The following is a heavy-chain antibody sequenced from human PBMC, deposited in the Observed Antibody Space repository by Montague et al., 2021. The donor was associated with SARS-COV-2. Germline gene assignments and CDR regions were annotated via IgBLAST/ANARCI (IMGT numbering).Heavy chain of an antibody. J-gene: IGHJ6*02. D-gene: IGHD3-10*01. Sequence: TLSLTCAVSGGSISSGGYSWNWIRQPPGKGLEWIGYIYHSGSTYYNPSLKSRVTISLDSSKNQFSLNLTPVTAADTAVYYCARGSMVRGGKVYYGVDLWGQGTTVTVSS. CDR3: ARGSMVRGGKVYYGVDL. CDR2: IYHSGST. V-gene: IGHV4-30-2*01. CDR1: GGSISSGGYS.